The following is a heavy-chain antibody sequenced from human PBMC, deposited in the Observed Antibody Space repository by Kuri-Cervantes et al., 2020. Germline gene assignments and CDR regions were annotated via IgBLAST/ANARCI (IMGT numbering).Heavy chain of an antibody. Sequence: GSLRLSCAASGFAISSYNMNWVRQAPGKGLEWVSHTGTTESSKYYADSVKGRFTISRDNGKNSLYLQMNSLRDEDTALYYCVRRQGWSGMDVWGQGTTVTVSS. CDR2: TGTTESSK. J-gene: IGHJ6*02. CDR1: GFAISSYN. V-gene: IGHV3-48*02. CDR3: VRRQGWSGMDV.